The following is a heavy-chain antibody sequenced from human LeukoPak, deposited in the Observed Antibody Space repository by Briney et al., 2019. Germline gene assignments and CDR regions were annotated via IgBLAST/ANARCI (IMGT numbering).Heavy chain of an antibody. J-gene: IGHJ3*01. V-gene: IGHV4-4*07. Sequence: SETLSLTCTVSGGSISSYYWSWIRQPAGKGLEWIGRIYTSGSTNYNPSLKSRVTMSVDTSKNQFSLKLSSVTAADTAVYYCARDGMAVVVTANDAFDVWGQGTMVTVSS. CDR1: GGSISSYY. CDR3: ARDGMAVVVTANDAFDV. D-gene: IGHD5-18*01. CDR2: IYTSGST.